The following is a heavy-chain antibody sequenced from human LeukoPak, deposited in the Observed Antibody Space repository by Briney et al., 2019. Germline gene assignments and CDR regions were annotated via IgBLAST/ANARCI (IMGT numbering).Heavy chain of an antibody. J-gene: IGHJ4*02. Sequence: GGSLRFSCAASGFTFSSYAMSRVRQAPGKGLEWVSAISGSGGSTYYADSVKGRFTISRDNSKNTLYLQMNSLRAEDTAVYYCASVYYYDSSGYSSFDYWGQGTLVTVSS. CDR2: ISGSGGST. CDR3: ASVYYYDSSGYSSFDY. D-gene: IGHD3-22*01. CDR1: GFTFSSYA. V-gene: IGHV3-23*01.